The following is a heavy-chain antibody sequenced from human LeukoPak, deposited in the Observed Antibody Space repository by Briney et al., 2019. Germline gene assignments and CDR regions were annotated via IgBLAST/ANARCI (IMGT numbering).Heavy chain of an antibody. CDR2: IRDSGAYG. CDR1: GFTFSNYA. CDR3: AKRARYNSARATDCDS. V-gene: IGHV3-23*01. Sequence: PGGSLRLSCAASGFTFSNYATGWVRQAPGKGLEWVSTIRDSGAYGFYADSVKGRFTISRDNSNNLVYLQMNNLRAEDTAEYYCAKRARYNSARATDCDSWGQGTQVTVSS. J-gene: IGHJ4*02. D-gene: IGHD6-19*01.